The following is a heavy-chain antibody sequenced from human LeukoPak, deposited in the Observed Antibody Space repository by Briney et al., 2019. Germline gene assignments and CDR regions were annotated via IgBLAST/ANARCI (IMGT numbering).Heavy chain of an antibody. CDR1: GFTVRTYN. J-gene: IGHJ4*02. CDR2: IRGSGGVT. CDR3: AKGRGSNWDRGDC. V-gene: IGHV3-23*01. D-gene: IGHD4-11*01. Sequence: GGSLRLSCAALGFTVRTYNMIWVRRAPGKGLEWVSSIRGSGGVTYYADSVKGRFTISRDESKNTVYLQMNSLRAEDAAVYYCAKGRGSNWDRGDCWGQGTLVTVSS.